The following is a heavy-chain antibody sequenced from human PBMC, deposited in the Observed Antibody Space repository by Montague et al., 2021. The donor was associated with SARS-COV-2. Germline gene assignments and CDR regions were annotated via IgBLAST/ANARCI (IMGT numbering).Heavy chain of an antibody. J-gene: IGHJ4*02. Sequence: SLRLSCPVSGLTVSDNYMSWVRLAPGRGPEWVSVIYPAGNTFYADSVKGRFTISRDKSKNTLSLQMDSLRGDDTAVYYCARSQMLYGDFDYWGQGILATVSS. CDR1: GLTVSDNY. V-gene: IGHV3-53*01. D-gene: IGHD2-8*01. CDR3: ARSQMLYGDFDY. CDR2: IYPAGNT.